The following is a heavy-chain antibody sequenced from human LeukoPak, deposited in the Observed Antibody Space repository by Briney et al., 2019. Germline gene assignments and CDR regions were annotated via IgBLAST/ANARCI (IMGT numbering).Heavy chain of an antibody. CDR2: IYYSGST. V-gene: IGHV4-59*01. CDR3: ARVWSGYDVFDI. J-gene: IGHJ3*02. D-gene: IGHD3-3*01. Sequence: SSETLSLTCTVSGGSISSYYWSWIRQPPGKGLEWIGYIYYSGSTNYNPSLKSRVTISVDTSKNQFSLKLRSVTAADTAVYYCARVWSGYDVFDIWGQGTMVTVSS. CDR1: GGSISSYY.